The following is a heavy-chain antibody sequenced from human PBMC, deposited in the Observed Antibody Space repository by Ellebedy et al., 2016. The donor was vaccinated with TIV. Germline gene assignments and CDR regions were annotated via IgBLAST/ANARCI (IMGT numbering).Heavy chain of an antibody. D-gene: IGHD3-22*01. V-gene: IGHV4-34*01. J-gene: IGHJ4*02. CDR3: ARLRVVISPPGYWYFDY. CDR1: GGSFSGYY. Sequence: MPSETLSLTCAVYGGSFSGYYWSWIRQPPGKGLEWIGEINHSGSTNYNPSLKSRVTISVDTSKNQFSLKLSSVTAADTAVYYCARLRVVISPPGYWYFDYWGQGTLVTVSS. CDR2: INHSGST.